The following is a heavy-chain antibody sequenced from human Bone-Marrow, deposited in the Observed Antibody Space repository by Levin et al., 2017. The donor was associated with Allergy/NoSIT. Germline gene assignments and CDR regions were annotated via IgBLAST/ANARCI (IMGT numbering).Heavy chain of an antibody. J-gene: IGHJ6*02. CDR1: GFIFGNYP. Sequence: HPGGSLRLSCTVSGFIFGNYPLSWVRQAPGKGLEWVGFIRRIVNGGTAEYAASVKGRFTISRDDSKSIAYLQMNSPKTEDTGVYYCTVPDANYYGSGGYYYYGLDVWGQGTTVTVSS. CDR2: IRRIVNGGTA. D-gene: IGHD3-10*01. CDR3: TVPDANYYGSGGYYYYGLDV. V-gene: IGHV3-49*04.